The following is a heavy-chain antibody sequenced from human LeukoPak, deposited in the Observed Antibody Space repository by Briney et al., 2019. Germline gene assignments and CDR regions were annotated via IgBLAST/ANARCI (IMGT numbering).Heavy chain of an antibody. CDR2: INQDGGEK. CDR3: ARGHYGLDV. CDR1: GFTFSSHA. J-gene: IGHJ6*02. V-gene: IGHV3-7*03. Sequence: PGGSLRLSCAASGFTFSSHAMHWVRQAPGKGLEWVAHINQDGGEKSYVDSVRGRFTISRDNAENFLNLQMNSLRAEDTAVYYCARGHYGLDVWGQGTTVTVSS.